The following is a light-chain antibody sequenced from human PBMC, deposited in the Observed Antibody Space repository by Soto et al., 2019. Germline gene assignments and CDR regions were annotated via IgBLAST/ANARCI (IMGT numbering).Light chain of an antibody. CDR2: GAS. V-gene: IGKV3-15*01. Sequence: EIVMTQSPASLSVSPGDGATLSCRASQSVASNVAWYQQKPGQGPRLLIHGASTRAAGVPARFSGSGSATEFTLTISSLQSEDFAVYYCQQYHNWPPQYTFSQGTKLQIK. CDR3: QQYHNWPPQYT. J-gene: IGKJ2*01. CDR1: QSVASN.